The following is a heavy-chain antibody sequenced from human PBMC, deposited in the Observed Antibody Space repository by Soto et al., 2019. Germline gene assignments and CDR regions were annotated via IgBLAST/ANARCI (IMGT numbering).Heavy chain of an antibody. V-gene: IGHV3-13*01. Sequence: EVQLVESGGGLVQPGGSLRLSCAASGFTFSSYDMHWVRQATGKGLEWVSAIGTAGDTYYPGSVKGRFTISRENAKNSLYLQMNSLRAEDTAVYYSARDYSNYGYYYGMDVWGQGTTVTVSS. CDR1: GFTFSSYD. J-gene: IGHJ6*02. CDR3: ARDYSNYGYYYGMDV. CDR2: IGTAGDT. D-gene: IGHD4-4*01.